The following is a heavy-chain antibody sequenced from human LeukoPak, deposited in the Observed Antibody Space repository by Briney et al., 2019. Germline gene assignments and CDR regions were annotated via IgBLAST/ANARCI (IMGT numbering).Heavy chain of an antibody. V-gene: IGHV4-39*07. D-gene: IGHD5-18*01. Sequence: SETLSLTCTASGDSISSSSYYWGWIRQPPGKGLEWIGSIYYSGSTYYNPSLKSRVTISVDTSKNQFSLKLSSVTAADTAVYHCARVSGYSYGNFDYWGQGTLVTVSS. CDR3: ARVSGYSYGNFDY. CDR2: IYYSGST. CDR1: GDSISSSSYY. J-gene: IGHJ4*02.